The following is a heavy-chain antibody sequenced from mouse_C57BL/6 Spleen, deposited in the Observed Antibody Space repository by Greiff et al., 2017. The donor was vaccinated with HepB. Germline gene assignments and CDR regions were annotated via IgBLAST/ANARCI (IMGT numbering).Heavy chain of an antibody. D-gene: IGHD1-1*01. CDR1: GYTFTSYW. V-gene: IGHV1-64*01. CDR2: IHPNSGST. J-gene: IGHJ2*01. Sequence: QVQLQQPGAELVKPGASVKLSCKASGYTFTSYWMHWVKQRPGQGLEWIGMIHPNSGSTNYNEKFKSKATLTVDKSSSTAYMQLSSLTSEDSAVYYCSGGGYGSSLFDYWGQGTTLTVSS. CDR3: SGGGYGSSLFDY.